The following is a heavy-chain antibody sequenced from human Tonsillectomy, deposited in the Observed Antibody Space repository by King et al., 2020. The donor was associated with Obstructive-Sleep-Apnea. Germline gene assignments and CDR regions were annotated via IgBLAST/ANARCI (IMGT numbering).Heavy chain of an antibody. J-gene: IGHJ6*02. CDR3: AKPRRGGYYYYGMDV. D-gene: IGHD3-16*01. CDR1: GFTFSSYG. V-gene: IGHV3-30*18. Sequence: VQLVESGGGVVQPGRSLRLSCAASGFTFSSYGMHWVRQAPGKGLEWVAVISYDGSNEYYADSVKGRFTISRDNSKNTLYLQMNSLRAEDTAVYYCAKPRRGGYYYYGMDVWGQGTTVTVSS. CDR2: ISYDGSNE.